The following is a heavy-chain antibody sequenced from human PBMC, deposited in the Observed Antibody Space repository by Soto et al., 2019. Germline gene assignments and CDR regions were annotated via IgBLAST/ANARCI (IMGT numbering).Heavy chain of an antibody. CDR3: VRGMDY. J-gene: IGHJ4*02. CDR2: IYYSGST. V-gene: IGHV4-31*03. CDR1: GGSISSGGYS. D-gene: IGHD3-10*01. Sequence: QVQLQESGPGLVKPSQTLSLTCSVSGGSISSGGYSWSWIRQHPGKGLEWIGNIYYSGSTYYNPSLKSRLTISVDTSKNHFSLKLSSVTAADTAVYYCVRGMDYWGQGTLVTVSS.